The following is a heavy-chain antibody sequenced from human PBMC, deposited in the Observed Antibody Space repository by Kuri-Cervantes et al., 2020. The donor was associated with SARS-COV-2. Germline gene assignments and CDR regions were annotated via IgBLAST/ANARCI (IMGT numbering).Heavy chain of an antibody. CDR3: ARDQGHRIAAAGTIPFDY. CDR1: GFTFSSYS. J-gene: IGHJ4*02. Sequence: GESLKISCAASGFTFSSYSMNWVRQAPGKGLEWVSSISSSSSYIYYADSVKGRFTISRDNAKNTLYLQMNNLRAEDTAVYYCARDQGHRIAAAGTIPFDYWGQGTLVTVSS. D-gene: IGHD6-13*01. V-gene: IGHV3-21*01. CDR2: ISSSSSYI.